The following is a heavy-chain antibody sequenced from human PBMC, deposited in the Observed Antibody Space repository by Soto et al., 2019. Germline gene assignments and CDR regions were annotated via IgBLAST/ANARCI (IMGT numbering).Heavy chain of an antibody. D-gene: IGHD2-21*02. CDR1: GYSFTSYW. Sequence: GESLKISCKGSGYSFTSYWIGWVRQMPGKGLEWMGIIYPGDSDTRYSPSFQGQVTISADKSISTAYLQWSSLKASDTAMYYCATCGGDCYPHYYYYGMDVWGQGTTVTVS. J-gene: IGHJ6*02. CDR3: ATCGGDCYPHYYYYGMDV. V-gene: IGHV5-51*01. CDR2: IYPGDSDT.